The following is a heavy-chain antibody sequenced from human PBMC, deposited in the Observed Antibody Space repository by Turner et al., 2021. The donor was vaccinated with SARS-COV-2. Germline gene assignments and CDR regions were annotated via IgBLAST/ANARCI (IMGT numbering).Heavy chain of an antibody. J-gene: IGHJ3*02. Sequence: EGQLLESVGGFVQPGGCLRRSGAASGVPFSSYAMDWVRQAPGKGLEWVSAISGTGGSTYSADSVKGRFTSSRDNSKNTLYLQMNSLRAEDTAVYYCAKVGGATLGFDIWGQGTTVTVSS. CDR2: ISGTGGST. V-gene: IGHV3-23*01. CDR1: GVPFSSYA. D-gene: IGHD3-16*01. CDR3: AKVGGATLGFDI.